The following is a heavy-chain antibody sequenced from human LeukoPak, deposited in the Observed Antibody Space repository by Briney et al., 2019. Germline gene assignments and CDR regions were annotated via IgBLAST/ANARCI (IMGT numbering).Heavy chain of an antibody. CDR3: ARSDSGSYYSPPDYYYGMDV. CDR2: IYYSGST. V-gene: IGHV4-59*01. J-gene: IGHJ6*04. D-gene: IGHD3-10*01. Sequence: PSETLSLTCTVSGGSISSYYWSWIRQPPGKGLEWIGYIYYSGSTNYNPSLKSRVTISVDTSKNQFSLKLSSVTAADTAVYYCARSDSGSYYSPPDYYYGMDVWGKGTTVTVSS. CDR1: GGSISSYY.